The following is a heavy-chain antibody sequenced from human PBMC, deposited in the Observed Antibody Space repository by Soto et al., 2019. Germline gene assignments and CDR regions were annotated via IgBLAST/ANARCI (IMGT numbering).Heavy chain of an antibody. Sequence: ASVKVSCKAAGYTFTXYGISWVRQAPGQGLEWMGWISAYNGNTNYAQKLQGRVTMTTDTSTSTAYMELRSLRSDDTAVYYCARGLILTGELRGDCYDYWGQGTLVTVSS. CDR3: ARGLILTGELRGDCYDY. D-gene: IGHD3-10*01. J-gene: IGHJ4*02. CDR2: ISAYNGNT. CDR1: GYTFTXYG. V-gene: IGHV1-18*01.